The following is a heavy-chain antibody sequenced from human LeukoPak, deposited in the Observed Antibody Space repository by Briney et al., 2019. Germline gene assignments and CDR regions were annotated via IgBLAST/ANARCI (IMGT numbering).Heavy chain of an antibody. V-gene: IGHV1-2*06. CDR1: GYTLTDYY. CDR3: ARSPSGWYGDY. Sequence: ASVKVSCKASGYTLTDYYMHWVRQAPGQGLEWMGRINPNSGGTSSARKFQGRVTVTRDTSISTVYMELSRLTSDDTAVYYCARSPSGWYGDYWGQGTLVTVSS. D-gene: IGHD6-19*01. CDR2: INPNSGGT. J-gene: IGHJ4*02.